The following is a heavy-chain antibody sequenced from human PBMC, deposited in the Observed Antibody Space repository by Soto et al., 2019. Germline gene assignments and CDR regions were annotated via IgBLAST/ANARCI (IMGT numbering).Heavy chain of an antibody. D-gene: IGHD1-20*01. CDR1: GVDLSNYH. J-gene: IGHJ4*02. CDR2: VHESGST. Sequence: TPSPPCRVSGVDLSNYHLSWVPPTPGRGLEWIGCVHESGSTDYNPSLRGRVIISLHTSKSQFSLSLRSATAADTATYYCARGTRALITSFFAYWGQGIPVTSPQ. CDR3: ARGTRALITSFFAY. V-gene: IGHV4-59*03.